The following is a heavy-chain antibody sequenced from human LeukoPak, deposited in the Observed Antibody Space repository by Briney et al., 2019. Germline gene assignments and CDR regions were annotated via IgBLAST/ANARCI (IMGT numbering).Heavy chain of an antibody. V-gene: IGHV3-23*01. CDR3: AKPLMITTGYYFDT. Sequence: GGSLRLSCAASGFTFNIYAMSWVRQAPGKGLEWVSGISGSGVSTYYADSVKGRFTISRDNSKNTLYLQMNSPRAEDTALYYCAKPLMITTGYYFDTWGQGTLVTVSS. CDR1: GFTFNIYA. J-gene: IGHJ4*02. D-gene: IGHD2-8*02. CDR2: ISGSGVST.